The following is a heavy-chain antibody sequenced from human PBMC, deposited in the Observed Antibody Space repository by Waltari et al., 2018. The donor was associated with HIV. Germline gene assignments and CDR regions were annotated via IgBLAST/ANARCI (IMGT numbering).Heavy chain of an antibody. Sequence: QVQLQPWGAGLLKPSETLSLTCAGYGGSFSCYYWSWHRQPPGKGLEWIGEINHSGSTNYNPSLNSRVTISVDTSKNQFSLKLSSVTAADTAVYYCAIPIDYYDSSGYYYWGQGTLVTVSS. D-gene: IGHD3-22*01. J-gene: IGHJ4*02. V-gene: IGHV4-34*01. CDR2: INHSGST. CDR3: AIPIDYYDSSGYYY. CDR1: GGSFSCYY.